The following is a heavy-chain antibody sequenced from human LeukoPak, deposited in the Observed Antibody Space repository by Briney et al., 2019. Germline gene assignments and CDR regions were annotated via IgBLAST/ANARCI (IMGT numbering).Heavy chain of an antibody. CDR3: ARGTPRYYYGSSWFDP. V-gene: IGHV1-46*01. J-gene: IGHJ5*02. Sequence: ASVKVSCKASGYTFTSYYMHWVRQAPGQGLEWMGIINPSGGSTSYAQKFQGRVTMTRDTSTSTVYMELSRLRSDDTAVYYCARGTPRYYYGSSWFDPWGQGTLVTVSS. CDR1: GYTFTSYY. D-gene: IGHD3-10*01. CDR2: INPSGGST.